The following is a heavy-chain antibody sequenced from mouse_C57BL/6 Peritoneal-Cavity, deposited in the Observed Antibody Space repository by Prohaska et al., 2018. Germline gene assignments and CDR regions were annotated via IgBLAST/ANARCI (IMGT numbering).Heavy chain of an antibody. Sequence: EVQLLETGGGLVQPGGSRGLSCEGSGFTFSGFLMSWVRQTPGKTLEWIGDINSDGSAINYAPSIKDRFTSFRDNDKSTLYLQMSNVRSEDTATYFCMRYGNYWYFDVWGTGTTVTVSS. J-gene: IGHJ1*03. CDR2: INSDGSAI. V-gene: IGHV11-2*01. CDR1: GFTFSGFL. CDR3: MRYGNYWYFDV. D-gene: IGHD2-1*01.